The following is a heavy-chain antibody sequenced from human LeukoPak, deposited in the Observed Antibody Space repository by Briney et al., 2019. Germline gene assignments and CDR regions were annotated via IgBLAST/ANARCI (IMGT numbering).Heavy chain of an antibody. V-gene: IGHV3-7*01. CDR1: GFTFSSFG. CDR3: ASWEASTNY. D-gene: IGHD1-26*01. CDR2: IKPDGRDK. Sequence: PGGSLRLSCAASGFTFSSFGMHWVRQAPGQGLEWVATIKPDGRDKYYVDSVKGRFTMSRDNGKNSVYLQMNSLRAEDTAVYYCASWEASTNYWGQGTLVTVSS. J-gene: IGHJ4*02.